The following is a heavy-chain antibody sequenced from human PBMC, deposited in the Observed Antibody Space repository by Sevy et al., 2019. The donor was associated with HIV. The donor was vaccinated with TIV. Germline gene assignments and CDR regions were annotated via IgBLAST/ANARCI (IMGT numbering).Heavy chain of an antibody. V-gene: IGHV1-24*01. CDR1: GYTLTELS. J-gene: IGHJ5*02. CDR3: ATAHPRYCSSTSCYEDGWFDP. Sequence: ASVKVSCKVSGYTLTELSMHWVRQAPGKGLEWMGGFDPEDGETIYAQTFQGRVTMTEDTSTDTAYMELSSLRSEDTAVYYCATAHPRYCSSTSCYEDGWFDPWGQGTLVTVSS. CDR2: FDPEDGET. D-gene: IGHD2-2*01.